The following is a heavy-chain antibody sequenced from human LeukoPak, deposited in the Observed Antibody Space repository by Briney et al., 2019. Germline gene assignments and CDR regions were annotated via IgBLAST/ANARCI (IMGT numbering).Heavy chain of an antibody. CDR2: IKQDGSEK. V-gene: IGHV3-7*04. CDR3: ARNGDYDGRGFYYFFDY. CDR1: GFTFNNYV. D-gene: IGHD3-22*01. Sequence: PGGSLRLSCAASGFTFNNYVMSWVRQAPGKGVEWVANIKQDGSEKYYVDSVKGRFTISRDNAKNSLSLQMNSLRAEDTAVYYCARNGDYDGRGFYYFFDYWGRGTLVTVSS. J-gene: IGHJ4*02.